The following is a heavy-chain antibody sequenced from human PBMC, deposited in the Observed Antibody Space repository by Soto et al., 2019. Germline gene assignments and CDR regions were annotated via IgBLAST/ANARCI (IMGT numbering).Heavy chain of an antibody. CDR1: GYGFTSYW. Sequence: PGESLKISCKGSGYGFTSYWIGWVRQMPGKGLEWMGIIYPGDSDTRYSPSFQGQVTISADKSISTAYLQWSSLKASDTAMYYCARPLLEYYDSSGYYYYYYGMDVWGQGTTVTVSS. D-gene: IGHD3-22*01. V-gene: IGHV5-51*01. J-gene: IGHJ6*02. CDR2: IYPGDSDT. CDR3: ARPLLEYYDSSGYYYYYYGMDV.